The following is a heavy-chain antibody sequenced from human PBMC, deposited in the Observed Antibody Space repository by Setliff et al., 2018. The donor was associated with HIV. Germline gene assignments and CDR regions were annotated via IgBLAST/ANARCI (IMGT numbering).Heavy chain of an antibody. CDR2: FDPEDGET. CDR3: ARGIFTGSYHFDY. CDR1: GYTLTELS. V-gene: IGHV1-24*01. D-gene: IGHD3-10*01. Sequence: ASVKVSCKVFGYTLTELSIHWVRQAPGKGLEWMANFDPEDGETFYAQKFQGRVTMTRNTSISTAYMELGSLRSEDTAVYYCARGIFTGSYHFDYWGQGTLVTVSS. J-gene: IGHJ4*02.